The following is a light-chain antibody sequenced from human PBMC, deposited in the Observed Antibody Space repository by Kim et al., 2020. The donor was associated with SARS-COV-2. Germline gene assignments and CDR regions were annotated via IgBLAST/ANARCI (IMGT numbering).Light chain of an antibody. J-gene: IGKJ2*01. CDR2: DAS. CDR3: QLWYT. V-gene: IGKV3-11*01. CDR1: QSVSSY. Sequence: EIVLTQSPATLSLSPGERATLSCRASQSVSSYLAWYQQNPGQAPRLLIYDASNRATGIPARFSGSGSGTDFTLTISSLEPEDFAVYYCQLWYTCGQGTKLEI.